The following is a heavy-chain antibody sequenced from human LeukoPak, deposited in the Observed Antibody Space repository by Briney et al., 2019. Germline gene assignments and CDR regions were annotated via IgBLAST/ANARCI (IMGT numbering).Heavy chain of an antibody. V-gene: IGHV3-23*01. CDR1: GFIFSSYA. CDR3: AKRSASDRGNFDY. Sequence: GGSLRLSCAASGFIFSSYAMSWVRQAPGKGLEWVSAITASASVTYYADSVKGRFTISRDNSKNTLHLQMNSLRAEDTAVYYCAKRSASDRGNFDYWGQGTLVTVSS. D-gene: IGHD3-22*01. CDR2: ITASASVT. J-gene: IGHJ4*02.